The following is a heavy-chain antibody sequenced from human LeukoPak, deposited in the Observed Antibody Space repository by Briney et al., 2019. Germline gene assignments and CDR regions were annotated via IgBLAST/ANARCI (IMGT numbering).Heavy chain of an antibody. CDR3: ARETVDYYYYYMDV. V-gene: IGHV4-4*02. D-gene: IGHD4-11*01. CDR1: GGSISSSNW. J-gene: IGHJ6*03. Sequence: PSETLSLTCAVSGGSISSSNWWSWVRQPPGKGLEWIGEIYHSGSTNYNPSLKSRVTISVDKSKNHFSLELSSVTAADTAVYYCARETVDYYYYYMDVWGEGTTVTVS. CDR2: IYHSGST.